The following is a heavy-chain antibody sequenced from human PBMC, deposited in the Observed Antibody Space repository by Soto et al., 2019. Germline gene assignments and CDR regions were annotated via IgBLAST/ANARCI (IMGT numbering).Heavy chain of an antibody. CDR1: GYSFTSYG. Sequence: QVHLVQSGAEVRKPGASVKVSCKASGYSFTSYGISWVRQAPGQGLKWMGWISTDNGNTNYAHNLQGRVSMTIDPSTSTAYMELWSLGSDDTAVYYCARDVPDTSLFFYYYGMDVWGQGTTVTVSS. V-gene: IGHV1-18*01. CDR3: ARDVPDTSLFFYYYGMDV. CDR2: ISTDNGNT. D-gene: IGHD2-21*01. J-gene: IGHJ6*02.